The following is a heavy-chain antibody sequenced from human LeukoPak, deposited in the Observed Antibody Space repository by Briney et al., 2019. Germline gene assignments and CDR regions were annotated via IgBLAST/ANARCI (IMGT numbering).Heavy chain of an antibody. CDR1: GGTFSSYA. D-gene: IGHD1-26*01. J-gene: IGHJ4*02. CDR3: ARDWVGATEEGDY. Sequence: ASVKVSCKASGGTFSSYAISWVRQAPGQGLEWMGGIIPIFGTANYAQKFQGRVTMTRDTSTSTVYMELSSLRSEDTAVYYCARDWVGATEEGDYWGQGTLVTVSS. CDR2: IIPIFGTA. V-gene: IGHV1-69*05.